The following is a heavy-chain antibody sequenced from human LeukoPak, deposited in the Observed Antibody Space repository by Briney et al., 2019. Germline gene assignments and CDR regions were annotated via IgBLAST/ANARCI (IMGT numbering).Heavy chain of an antibody. CDR2: ISAYNGNA. V-gene: IGHV1-18*01. CDR3: ARSRYCSSTSCRPAHNWFDP. Sequence: GALVKVSCKASGYTFTSYGISWVRQAPGQGLEWMGWISAYNGNANYAQRLQGRVTMTTDTSTSTAYMELRSLRSDDTAVYYCARSRYCSSTSCRPAHNWFDPWGQGTLVTVSS. D-gene: IGHD2-2*01. CDR1: GYTFTSYG. J-gene: IGHJ5*02.